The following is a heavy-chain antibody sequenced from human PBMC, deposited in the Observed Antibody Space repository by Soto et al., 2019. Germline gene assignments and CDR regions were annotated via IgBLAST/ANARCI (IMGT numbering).Heavy chain of an antibody. Sequence: SETLSLTCAVSGGSIGGAGYSWSWIRQPPGGGLEWIGYIYQSGTTYYNPSLKTRLTMSLDWSNNQFSLTLNSVTAADTAVYYCARAQFYSGSGRYYNLMSAPWGQRTQVTVSS. CDR1: GGSIGGAGYS. D-gene: IGHD3-10*01. CDR2: IYQSGTT. J-gene: IGHJ5*02. CDR3: ARAQFYSGSGRYYNLMSAP. V-gene: IGHV4-30-2*01.